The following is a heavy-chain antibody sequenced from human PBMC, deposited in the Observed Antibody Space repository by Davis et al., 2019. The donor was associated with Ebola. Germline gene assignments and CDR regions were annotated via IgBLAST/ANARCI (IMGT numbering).Heavy chain of an antibody. Sequence: SQTLSLTCAISGDSVAHNNAAWNWIRQSPSRGLEWLGKTYYRSKWYTDYALSVRSRIVINPDTSKNQFSLQLNSVTPDDTAVYYCARDLNWFNSWGQGTQVTVSS. CDR2: TYYRSKWYT. V-gene: IGHV6-1*01. J-gene: IGHJ5*01. CDR1: GDSVAHNNAA. CDR3: ARDLNWFNS.